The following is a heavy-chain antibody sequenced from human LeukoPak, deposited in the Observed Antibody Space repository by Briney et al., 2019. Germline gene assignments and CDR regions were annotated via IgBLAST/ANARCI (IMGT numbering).Heavy chain of an antibody. CDR1: GGSFSGYY. D-gene: IGHD2-2*01. V-gene: IGHV4-34*01. CDR2: INHSGST. J-gene: IGHJ4*02. Sequence: PSETLSLTCAVYGGSFSGYYWSWMRQPPGKGLEWIGEINHSGSTKHNTSLKSRVIISVDTSKNHFSLKLSSVTAADTAVYYCARDGGGVPAALDYWGQGTLVTVSS. CDR3: ARDGGGVPAALDY.